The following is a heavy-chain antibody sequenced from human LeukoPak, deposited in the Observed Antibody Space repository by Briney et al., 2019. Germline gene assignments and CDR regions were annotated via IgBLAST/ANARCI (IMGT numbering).Heavy chain of an antibody. CDR3: ARQTYDILTGYYRGAWYFDL. J-gene: IGHJ2*01. D-gene: IGHD3-9*01. V-gene: IGHV3-33*01. CDR2: IGYDGSKI. CDR1: GFTFSRSG. Sequence: GGSLRLSCAASGFTFSRSGMHWVRQAPGKGLEWVTFIGYDGSKIYYADSVKGRSTISRDNSKNTLYLQMNSLRAEDTAVYYCARQTYDILTGYYRGAWYFDLWGRGTLVTVSS.